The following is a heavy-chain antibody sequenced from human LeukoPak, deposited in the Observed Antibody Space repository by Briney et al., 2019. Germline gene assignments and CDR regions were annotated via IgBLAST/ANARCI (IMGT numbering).Heavy chain of an antibody. D-gene: IGHD1-1*01. Sequence: SETLSLTCTVVSGGSISSSSYYWGWIRQPPGKGLEWIGSFYYSGSTYYNPSLKSRVTISAATSKNQFSLKLSSVTAADTAVYYCARLWRAAIDYGGQGILVTVSS. CDR3: ARLWRAAIDY. V-gene: IGHV4-39*01. CDR1: GGSISSSSYY. J-gene: IGHJ4*02. CDR2: FYYSGST.